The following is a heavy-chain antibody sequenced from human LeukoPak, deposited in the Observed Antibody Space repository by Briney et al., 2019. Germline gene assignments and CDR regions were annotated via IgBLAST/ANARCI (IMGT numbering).Heavy chain of an antibody. CDR1: VFTVSSNY. V-gene: IGHV3-53*01. Sequence: GGSLRLSCAASVFTVSSNYMSWVRQAPGKGLEWVSIIYSGGSTYYADSVKGRFTISRDNSKNTLYLQMNSLRAEDTAVYYCARNKGWEVLDAFDIWGQGAMVTVSS. CDR3: ARNKGWEVLDAFDI. CDR2: IYSGGST. J-gene: IGHJ3*02. D-gene: IGHD1-26*01.